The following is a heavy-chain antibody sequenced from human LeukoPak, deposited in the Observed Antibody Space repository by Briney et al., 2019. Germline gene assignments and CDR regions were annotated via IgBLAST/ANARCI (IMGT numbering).Heavy chain of an antibody. Sequence: PSETLSLTCTVSGGSISSSSYYWGWIRQPPGKGLEWIGSIYYSGSTYYNPSLKSRVTISVDTSKNQFSLKLSSVTAADTAVYYCARGPRNIYSSGWNRWAFDYWGQGTLVTVSS. D-gene: IGHD6-19*01. CDR1: GGSISSSSYY. J-gene: IGHJ4*02. CDR3: ARGPRNIYSSGWNRWAFDY. CDR2: IYYSGST. V-gene: IGHV4-39*01.